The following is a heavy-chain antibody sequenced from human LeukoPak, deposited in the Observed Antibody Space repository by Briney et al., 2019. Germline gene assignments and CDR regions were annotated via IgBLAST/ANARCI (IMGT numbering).Heavy chain of an antibody. CDR3: ARRGWELLRNSYYYYMDV. V-gene: IGHV1-46*01. Sequence: ASVKVSCKASGYTFTSYYMHWVRQAPGQGLEWMGIINPSGGSTSYAQKFQGRVTMTRDMSTSTVYMELSSLRSEDTAVYHCARRGWELLRNSYYYYMDVWGKGTTVTVSS. D-gene: IGHD1-26*01. CDR1: GYTFTSYY. J-gene: IGHJ6*03. CDR2: INPSGGST.